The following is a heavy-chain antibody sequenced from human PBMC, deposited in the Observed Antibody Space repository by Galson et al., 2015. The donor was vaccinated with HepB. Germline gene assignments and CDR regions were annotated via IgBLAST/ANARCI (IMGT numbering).Heavy chain of an antibody. CDR2: INHSGST. CDR1: GGSFSGYD. Sequence: SETLSLTCAVYGGSFSGYDWSWIRQPPGKGREWIGEINHSGSTNYNPSIKSRVTISVDTSQNQFSLKLSSVTAADTAVYYCATPQGRGYSYGWVYWGQGTLVTVSS. J-gene: IGHJ4*02. CDR3: ATPQGRGYSYGWVY. V-gene: IGHV4-34*01. D-gene: IGHD5-18*01.